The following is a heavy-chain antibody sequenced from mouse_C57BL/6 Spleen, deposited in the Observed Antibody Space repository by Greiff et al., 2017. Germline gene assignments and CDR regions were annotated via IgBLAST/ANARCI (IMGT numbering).Heavy chain of an antibody. D-gene: IGHD2-4*01. CDR3: ATPYDYDEAWFAY. CDR1: GFTFSDYY. J-gene: IGHJ3*01. CDR2: ISNGGGST. Sequence: EVKVVESGGGLVQPGGSLKLSCAASGFTFSDYYMYWVRQTPEKRLEWVAYISNGGGSTYYPDTVKGRFTISRDNAKNTLYLQMSRLKSEDTAMYYCATPYDYDEAWFAYWGQGTLVTVSA. V-gene: IGHV5-12*01.